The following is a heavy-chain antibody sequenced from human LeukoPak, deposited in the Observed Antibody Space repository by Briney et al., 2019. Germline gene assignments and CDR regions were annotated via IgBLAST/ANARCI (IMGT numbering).Heavy chain of an antibody. CDR3: ATYRNELRYFDWLSNYYYFCMDV. V-gene: IGHV1-24*01. Sequence: ASVKGSCKVSGYTLTELSMHWVRQATGKGNEWMGGFDPDDGETIYAQKCQGRVTMTEDTSTARAYMVLSSLRSEETAVYYCATYRNELRYFDWLSNYYYFCMDVWGQGTTVTVSS. CDR1: GYTLTELS. D-gene: IGHD3-9*01. J-gene: IGHJ6*02. CDR2: FDPDDGET.